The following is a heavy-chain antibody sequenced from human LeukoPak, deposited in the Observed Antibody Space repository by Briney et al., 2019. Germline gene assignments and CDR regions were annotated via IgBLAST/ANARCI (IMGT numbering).Heavy chain of an antibody. CDR1: GYTFTAYY. CDR3: ARGIISGTSYRYYYAMDV. J-gene: IGHJ6*02. Sequence: ASVKVSCKASGYTFTAYYMHWVRQAPGQGLERMGWINPNSGGTHYAQKFQGRVTVTRDTSISTADMHLSRLTSDDTAMYYCARGIISGTSYRYYYAMDVWGQGTTVTVSS. V-gene: IGHV1-2*02. CDR2: INPNSGGT. D-gene: IGHD1-26*01.